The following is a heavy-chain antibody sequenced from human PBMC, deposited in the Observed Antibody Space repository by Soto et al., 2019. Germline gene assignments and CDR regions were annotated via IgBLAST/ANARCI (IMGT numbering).Heavy chain of an antibody. CDR2: IYHSGST. Sequence: SETLSLTCAVSTGSISSTNWWSWVRQSPGKGLEWIGEIYHSGSTNYNPSLKSRVTISVDKSKNQFSLKLYSVTAADTAVYYCTRKGIGCFDYWGQGTLVTVSS. D-gene: IGHD3-10*01. J-gene: IGHJ4*02. V-gene: IGHV4-4*02. CDR3: TRKGIGCFDY. CDR1: TGSISSTNW.